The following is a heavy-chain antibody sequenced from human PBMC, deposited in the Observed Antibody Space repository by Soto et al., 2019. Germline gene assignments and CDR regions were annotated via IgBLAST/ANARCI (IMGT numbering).Heavy chain of an antibody. CDR1: GYTFTSYY. Sequence: QVQLVQSGAEVKKPGASVKVSCKASGYTFTSYYMHWVRQAPGQGLEWMGIINPSGGSTSYAQKFQGRGTMTRDTSTSTVYMELSSLRSEDTAVYYCARDGPPSRRSIPTVNFDYWGQGTLVTVSS. CDR3: ARDGPPSRRSIPTVNFDY. CDR2: INPSGGST. J-gene: IGHJ4*02. V-gene: IGHV1-46*01.